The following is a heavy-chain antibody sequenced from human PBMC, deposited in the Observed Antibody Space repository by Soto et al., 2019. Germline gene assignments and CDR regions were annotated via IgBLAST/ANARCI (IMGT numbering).Heavy chain of an antibody. Sequence: EVQLVESGGGLIQPGGSLRLSCAASGLTVSNAYMAWVRQAPGMGLEWVSVIYDNGTTYYADSVKGRFTISRDTSTNTLSLQMDSLRAEDTAVYYCVRPLPSGRNYGLDVWGQGTTDTVSS. CDR2: IYDNGTT. CDR1: GLTVSNAY. V-gene: IGHV3-53*01. D-gene: IGHD3-10*01. J-gene: IGHJ6*02. CDR3: VRPLPSGRNYGLDV.